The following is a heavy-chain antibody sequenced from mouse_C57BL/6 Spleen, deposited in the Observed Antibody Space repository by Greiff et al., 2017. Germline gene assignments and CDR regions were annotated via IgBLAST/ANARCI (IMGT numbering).Heavy chain of an antibody. D-gene: IGHD2-2*01. CDR3: TRGGYGGGWFAY. J-gene: IGHJ3*01. CDR2: IDPETGGT. CDR1: GYTFTDYE. Sequence: VQLQQSGAELVRPGASVTLSCKASGYTFTDYEMHWVKQTPVHGLEWIGAIDPETGGTAYNQKFTGKAILTADKSSSTAYMELRSLTSEDSAVYYCTRGGYGGGWFAYWGQGTLVTVSA. V-gene: IGHV1-15*01.